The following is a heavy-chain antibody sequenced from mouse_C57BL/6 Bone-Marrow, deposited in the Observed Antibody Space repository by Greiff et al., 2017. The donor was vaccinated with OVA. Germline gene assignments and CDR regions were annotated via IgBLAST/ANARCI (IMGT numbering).Heavy chain of an antibody. Sequence: EVKLVESGGGLVKPGGSLKLSCAASGFTFSSYAMSWVRQTPEKRLEWVATISDGGSYTYYPDNVKGRFTISRDNAKNNLDLQMSNLKSEDTAVYYCARDAYYSIFAYWGQGTLVTVSA. CDR1: GFTFSSYA. CDR2: ISDGGSYT. CDR3: ARDAYYSIFAY. J-gene: IGHJ3*01. D-gene: IGHD2-5*01. V-gene: IGHV5-4*01.